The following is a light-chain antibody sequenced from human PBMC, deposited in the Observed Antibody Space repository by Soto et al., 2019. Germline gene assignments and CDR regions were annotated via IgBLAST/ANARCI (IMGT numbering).Light chain of an antibody. Sequence: EIVLTQSPGTLSLSPGERATLSCRASQSVSSSYLAWYQQKPGQAPRLLIYGASSRATGIPDRFSRSRSGTDSTLTISRLEPEDFAVYYCQQYGSSPPITFGQGTRLE. CDR3: QQYGSSPPIT. V-gene: IGKV3-20*01. J-gene: IGKJ5*01. CDR1: QSVSSSY. CDR2: GAS.